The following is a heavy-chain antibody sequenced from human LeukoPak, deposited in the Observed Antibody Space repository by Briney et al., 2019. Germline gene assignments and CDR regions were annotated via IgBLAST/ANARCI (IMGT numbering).Heavy chain of an antibody. CDR3: AKAASLGPYYYYYMDV. J-gene: IGHJ6*03. V-gene: IGHV3-23*01. CDR1: GFTFSSYA. Sequence: GGSLRLSCAASGFTFSSYAMSWVRQAPGKGLEWVSAISSSGGGTYYADSVKGRFTISRDNSKNTVYLQMNSLRAEDTAVYYCAKAASLGPYYYYYMDVWGKGTTVTVSS. CDR2: ISSSGGGT.